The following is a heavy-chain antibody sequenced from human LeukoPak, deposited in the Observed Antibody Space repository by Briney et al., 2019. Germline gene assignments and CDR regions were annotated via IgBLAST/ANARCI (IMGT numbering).Heavy chain of an antibody. CDR3: AIEGTSSPTYYFDY. D-gene: IGHD1-7*01. CDR1: GYTFTSYG. V-gene: IGHV1-18*01. Sequence: ASVKVSCKASGYTFTSYGISWVRQAPGQGLEWMGWISAYNGNTNYAQKLQGRVTMTTDTSTSTAYMELRSLRSDDTAVYYCAIEGTSSPTYYFDYWGPGTLVTVSS. CDR2: ISAYNGNT. J-gene: IGHJ4*02.